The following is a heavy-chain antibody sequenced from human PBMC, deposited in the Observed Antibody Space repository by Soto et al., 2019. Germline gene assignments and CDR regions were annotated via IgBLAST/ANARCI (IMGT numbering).Heavy chain of an antibody. J-gene: IGHJ4*02. D-gene: IGHD6-19*01. CDR3: ARFRGVAGTCFDY. CDR2: IYYSGST. Sequence: PSETLSLTCTVSGGSISSYYWSWIRQPPGKGLEWIGYIYYSGSTNYNPSLKSRVTISVDTSKNQFSLKLSSVTAADTAVYYCARFRGVAGTCFDYWGQGTLVTGSS. V-gene: IGHV4-59*01. CDR1: GGSISSYY.